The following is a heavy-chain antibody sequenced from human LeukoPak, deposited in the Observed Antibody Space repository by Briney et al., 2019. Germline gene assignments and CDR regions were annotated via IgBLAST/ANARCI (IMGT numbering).Heavy chain of an antibody. V-gene: IGHV4-39*07. D-gene: IGHD6-13*01. J-gene: IGHJ3*02. CDR3: ARVRAAAKLDAFDI. CDR2: IYYGGST. CDR1: GGSISSSSYY. Sequence: SETLSLTCTVSGGSISSSSYYWGWIRQPPGKGLEWIGSIYYGGSTYYNPSLKSRVTISVDTSKNQFSLKLSSVTAADTAVYYCARVRAAAKLDAFDIWGQGTMVTVSS.